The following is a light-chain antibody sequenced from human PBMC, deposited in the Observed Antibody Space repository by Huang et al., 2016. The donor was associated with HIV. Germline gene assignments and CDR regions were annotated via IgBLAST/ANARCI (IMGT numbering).Light chain of an antibody. J-gene: IGKJ2*01. CDR2: KAS. V-gene: IGKV1-5*03. CDR1: QSISSW. Sequence: DIQMTQSPSTLSASVGDRVTITCRASQSISSWLDWYQQKPGKAPKVLIYKASSLESGVPSRFSGSRSGTEFTLTLSSLQPDDFATYYCQQYNRYSYTFGQGTNLEIK. CDR3: QQYNRYSYT.